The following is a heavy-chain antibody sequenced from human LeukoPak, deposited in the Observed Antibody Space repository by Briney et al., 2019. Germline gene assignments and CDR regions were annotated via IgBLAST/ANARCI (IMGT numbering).Heavy chain of an antibody. CDR2: IWYDGTNK. V-gene: IGHV3-33*01. CDR1: GITFSHYG. Sequence: GGSLRLSRTASGITFSHYGMHWVRQAPGRGLEWVAGIWYDGTNKYYADSVKGRFTISRDNSRNTLYLQMNSLRVEDTAMYSCARDPAGNRGNFDYWGQGTLVTVSS. J-gene: IGHJ4*02. CDR3: ARDPAGNRGNFDY. D-gene: IGHD6-13*01.